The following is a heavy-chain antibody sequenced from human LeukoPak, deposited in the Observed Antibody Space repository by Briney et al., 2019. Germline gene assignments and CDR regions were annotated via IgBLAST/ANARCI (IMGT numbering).Heavy chain of an antibody. CDR1: GFTFSNYN. V-gene: IGHV3-21*04. Sequence: PGGSLRLSCAASGFTFSNYNMDWVRQAPGKGLEWVSSISRSSIYIYYADSMKGRFTVSRDNTKNSLYLQMNSLRGEDTAVYYCARGLRDSYYDSSGYHFDYWGQGTLVTVSS. J-gene: IGHJ4*02. CDR2: ISRSSIYI. D-gene: IGHD3-22*01. CDR3: ARGLRDSYYDSSGYHFDY.